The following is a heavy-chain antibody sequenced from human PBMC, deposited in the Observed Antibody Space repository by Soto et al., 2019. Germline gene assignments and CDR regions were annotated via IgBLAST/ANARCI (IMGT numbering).Heavy chain of an antibody. CDR3: ARGYSSGLRTDAFDI. D-gene: IGHD6-19*01. Sequence: GGSLRLSCAASGFSFSSYSMNLVRQAPGKGLEWVSSISSSSSYIYYADSVKGRFTISRDNAKNSLYLQMNSLRAEDTAVYYCARGYSSGLRTDAFDIWGQGTMVTVSS. CDR2: ISSSSSYI. V-gene: IGHV3-21*01. CDR1: GFSFSSYS. J-gene: IGHJ3*02.